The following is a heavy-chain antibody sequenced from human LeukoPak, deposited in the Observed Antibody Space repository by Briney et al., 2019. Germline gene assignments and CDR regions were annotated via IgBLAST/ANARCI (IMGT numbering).Heavy chain of an antibody. D-gene: IGHD3-3*02. J-gene: IGHJ1*01. CDR3: AREGGPVVIGSFAN. Sequence: GGSLRLSCAASGIDFRASGMHWVRQAPGMGLEWVTFIQTDGRDKYYAASVAGRFTISRDNSKNTVYLNMNNLRPDDTALYYGAREGGPVVIGSFANWGPGPLVTVS. CDR2: IQTDGRDK. CDR1: GIDFRASG. V-gene: IGHV3-30*02.